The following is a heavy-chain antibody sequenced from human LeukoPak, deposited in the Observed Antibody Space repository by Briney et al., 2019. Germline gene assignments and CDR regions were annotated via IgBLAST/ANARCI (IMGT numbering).Heavy chain of an antibody. D-gene: IGHD5-18*01. CDR1: GFTFSSYA. J-gene: IGHJ4*02. CDR2: ISGSGGST. CDR3: AKDRAYSYGHLDY. V-gene: IGHV3-23*01. Sequence: GGSLRLSCAPSGFTFSSYAMSWVRQAPGKGLEWVSAISGSGGSTYYADSVKGRFTISRDNSKNTLYLQMNSLRAEDTAVYYCAKDRAYSYGHLDYWGQGTLVTVSS.